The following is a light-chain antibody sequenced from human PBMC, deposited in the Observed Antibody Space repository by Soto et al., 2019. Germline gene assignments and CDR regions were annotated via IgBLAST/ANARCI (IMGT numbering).Light chain of an antibody. CDR1: QGIDVY. J-gene: IGKJ4*01. Sequence: DIQLTQSPSSLSASVGDSVTITCQASQGIDVYLNWYQQRPGKAPSLLVYDASNLQAGVTSRFSGRGSGTYFSLSISALHPEYVATYYCQQYDTLPLTFGGVTRVEI. V-gene: IGKV1-33*01. CDR3: QQYDTLPLT. CDR2: DAS.